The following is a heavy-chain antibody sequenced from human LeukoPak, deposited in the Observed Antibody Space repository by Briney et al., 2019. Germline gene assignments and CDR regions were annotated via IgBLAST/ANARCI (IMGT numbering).Heavy chain of an antibody. V-gene: IGHV4-61*02. CDR1: GGSISSGSYY. CDR2: IYTSGST. J-gene: IGHJ4*02. Sequence: SETLCLTCTVSGGSISSGSYYWSWMRQPAGKGLEWIGRIYTSGSTNYNTSLKSRVTISVDTSKNQFSLKLSSVTAADTAVYYCASSPMTTVTTPDYWGQGTLVTVSS. D-gene: IGHD4-17*01. CDR3: ASSPMTTVTTPDY.